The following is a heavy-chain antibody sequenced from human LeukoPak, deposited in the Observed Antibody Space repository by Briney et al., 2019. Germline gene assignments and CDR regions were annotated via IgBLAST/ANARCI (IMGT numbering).Heavy chain of an antibody. CDR1: GFTFSSYS. D-gene: IGHD3-10*02. Sequence: PGGSLRLSCAASGFTFSSYSMNWVRQAPGKGLEWISYISSSGRTIYYADSLKGRFSISRDNAKNSLYLQMNSLRAQDTAVYYCAELGINMIGGVWGKGTTVTISS. J-gene: IGHJ6*04. CDR3: AELGINMIGGV. V-gene: IGHV3-48*04. CDR2: ISSSGRTI.